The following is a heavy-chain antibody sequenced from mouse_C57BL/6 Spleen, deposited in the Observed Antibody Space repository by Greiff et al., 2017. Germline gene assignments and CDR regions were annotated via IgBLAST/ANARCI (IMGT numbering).Heavy chain of an antibody. J-gene: IGHJ2*01. CDR3: ARYYSSGRPDY. CDR2: INPGSGGT. D-gene: IGHD1-1*01. CDR1: GYAFTNYL. V-gene: IGHV1-54*01. Sequence: QVQLQQSGAELVRPGTSVKVSCKASGYAFTNYLIEWVKQRPGQGLEWIGVINPGSGGTNYNEKFKGKATLTADKTASTAYMQLSSLTSEDSAVYFGARYYSSGRPDYWGQGTTLTVSS.